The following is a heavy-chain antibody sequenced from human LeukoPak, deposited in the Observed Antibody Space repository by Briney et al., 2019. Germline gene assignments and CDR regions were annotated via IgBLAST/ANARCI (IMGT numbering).Heavy chain of an antibody. Sequence: PSQTLSLTCTVSGGSITSGGYYWSWVRQHPGKGLEWIGYIYYSGSTYYNPSLKSRVIISVDTSKNQFSLELSSVTAADTAVYYCARTLTSITTISYFDYWGQGTLVTVSP. V-gene: IGHV4-31*03. CDR2: IYYSGST. CDR3: ARTLTSITTISYFDY. D-gene: IGHD4-11*01. J-gene: IGHJ4*02. CDR1: GGSITSGGYY.